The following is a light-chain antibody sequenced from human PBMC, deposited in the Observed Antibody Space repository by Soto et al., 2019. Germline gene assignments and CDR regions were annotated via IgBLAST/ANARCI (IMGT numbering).Light chain of an antibody. CDR1: HNISSSY. CDR2: GTS. Sequence: EIVLTQSPGTLSLSPGAGGALSCRASHNISSSYVAWYQQKPGRAPRLLMHGTSNRAVGIPDRFSGSGSGTEFTPTISRLETEDFAVDYCPQYIRSPYTFGQGTRLEIK. J-gene: IGKJ2*01. CDR3: PQYIRSPYT. V-gene: IGKV3-20*01.